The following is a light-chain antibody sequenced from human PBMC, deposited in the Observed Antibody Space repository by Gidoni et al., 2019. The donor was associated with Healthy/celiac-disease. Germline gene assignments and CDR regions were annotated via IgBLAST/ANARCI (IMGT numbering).Light chain of an antibody. V-gene: IGKV1-39*01. CDR2: AAS. CDR1: QSISSY. Sequence: IQKTESPSSLSASVGDRVTITCRVSQSISSYLNWYQQKPGKAPKLLIYAASSLQSGVPSRFSGSGSGTDFTLTISSLQPEDFATYYCQQSYSTPPTFGQGTKVEIK. CDR3: QQSYSTPPT. J-gene: IGKJ1*01.